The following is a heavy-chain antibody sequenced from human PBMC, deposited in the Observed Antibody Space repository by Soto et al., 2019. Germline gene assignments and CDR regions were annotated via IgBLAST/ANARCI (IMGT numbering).Heavy chain of an antibody. CDR3: ARLSRGYFDY. Sequence: QVQLQESGPGLVKPSETLSLTCTVSGGSVSSYYWCWIRQPPGKGLEWIGYLYYSGSTNYNPSLKSRVTISVDTAKNQFSLKLSSVTAADTAVYYCARLSRGYFDYWGQGTLVTVSS. J-gene: IGHJ4*02. CDR2: LYYSGST. D-gene: IGHD3-10*01. CDR1: GGSVSSYY. V-gene: IGHV4-59*02.